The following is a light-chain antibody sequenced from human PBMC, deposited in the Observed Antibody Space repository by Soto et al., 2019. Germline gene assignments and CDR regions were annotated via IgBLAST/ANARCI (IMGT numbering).Light chain of an antibody. CDR2: EVS. J-gene: IGLJ2*01. CDR3: SSSITNNIVV. Sequence: QSVLTQPASVSGSPGQSITISCTGTSSDVGDYNYVSWYQQHPCKAPKLIIYEVSHRLSGVSNRFSGSKSGHTASLTISGLQDDDEADYYCSSSITNNIVVFGGGTKLTVL. V-gene: IGLV2-14*01. CDR1: SSDVGDYNY.